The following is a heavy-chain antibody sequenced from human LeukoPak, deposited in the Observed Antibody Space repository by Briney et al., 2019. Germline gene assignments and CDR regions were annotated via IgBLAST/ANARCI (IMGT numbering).Heavy chain of an antibody. J-gene: IGHJ4*02. Sequence: SETLSLTCAVYGGSFSGYYWSWIRQPPGKGLEWIGEINHSGSTNYNPSLKSRVTISVDTSKNQFSLKLSSVTAADTAVYYCARGPHMVRGVIISADYWGQGTLVTVSS. D-gene: IGHD3-10*01. CDR1: GGSFSGYY. CDR2: INHSGST. V-gene: IGHV4-34*01. CDR3: ARGPHMVRGVIISADY.